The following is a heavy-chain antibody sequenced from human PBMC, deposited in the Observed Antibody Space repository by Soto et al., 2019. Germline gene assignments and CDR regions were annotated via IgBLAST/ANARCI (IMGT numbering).Heavy chain of an antibody. V-gene: IGHV5-51*01. Sequence: GESLKISCEASGYIFTTNWIAWVRQMPGKGLEWMGIIYPGDSDTRYSPSFQGQVTISADKSISTAYLQWSSLKASDTAMYYCAMWIWQKLEPAFDICGQGTMVPVSS. CDR1: GYIFTTNW. CDR3: AMWIWQKLEPAFDI. CDR2: IYPGDSDT. D-gene: IGHD6-13*01. J-gene: IGHJ3*02.